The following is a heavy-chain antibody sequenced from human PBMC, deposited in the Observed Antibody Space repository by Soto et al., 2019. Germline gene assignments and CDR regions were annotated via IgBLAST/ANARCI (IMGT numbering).Heavy chain of an antibody. CDR3: ARDSMAYSGSYAPLDY. V-gene: IGHV3-33*01. D-gene: IGHD1-26*01. CDR2: IWYDGSNK. J-gene: IGHJ4*02. Sequence: GGSLRLSCAASGFTFSSYGMHWVRQAPGKGLEWVAVIWYDGSNKYYADSVKGRFTISRDNSKNTLYLQMNSLRAEDTAVYYCARDSMAYSGSYAPLDYWGQGTLVTVSS. CDR1: GFTFSSYG.